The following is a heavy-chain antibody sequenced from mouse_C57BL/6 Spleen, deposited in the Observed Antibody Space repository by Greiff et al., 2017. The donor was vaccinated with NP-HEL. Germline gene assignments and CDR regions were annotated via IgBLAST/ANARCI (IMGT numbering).Heavy chain of an antibody. V-gene: IGHV1-54*01. CDR2: INPGSGGT. CDR3: ARSGYYGSSWFAY. Sequence: QVHVKQSGAELVRPGTSVKVSCKASGYAFTNYLIEWVKQRPGQGLEWIGVINPGSGGTNYNEKFKGKATLTADKSSSTAYMQLSSLTSEDSAVYFCARSGYYGSSWFAYWGQGTLVTVSA. D-gene: IGHD1-1*01. CDR1: GYAFTNYL. J-gene: IGHJ3*01.